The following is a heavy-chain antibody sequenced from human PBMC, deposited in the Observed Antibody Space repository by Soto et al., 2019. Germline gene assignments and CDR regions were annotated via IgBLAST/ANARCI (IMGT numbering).Heavy chain of an antibody. D-gene: IGHD6-13*01. CDR3: ARSAAGRAPRRYYYYGMDV. J-gene: IGHJ6*02. Sequence: QVQLVQSGAEVKKPGSSVKVSCMASGGTFSSYAISWVRQAPGQGLEWMGGIIPIFGTANYAQKFQGRVTITADKSTSTAYMELSSLRSEDTAVYYCARSAAGRAPRRYYYYGMDVWGQGTTVTVSS. V-gene: IGHV1-69*06. CDR1: GGTFSSYA. CDR2: IIPIFGTA.